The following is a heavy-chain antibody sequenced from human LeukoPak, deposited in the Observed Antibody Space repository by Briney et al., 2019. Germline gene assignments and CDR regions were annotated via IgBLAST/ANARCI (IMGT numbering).Heavy chain of an antibody. CDR2: ISSTSSHK. V-gene: IGHV3-21*04. D-gene: IGHD3-3*01. J-gene: IGHJ4*02. CDR3: AKGLHYDFWSGYYGSDY. CDR1: GFTFNIYS. Sequence: GGSLRLSCAASGFTFNIYSMNWVRQAPGKGLEWVSSISSTSSHKYYADSVKGRFTVSRDNAKNSLYLQMTSLRAEDTAVYYCAKGLHYDFWSGYYGSDYWGQGTLVTVSS.